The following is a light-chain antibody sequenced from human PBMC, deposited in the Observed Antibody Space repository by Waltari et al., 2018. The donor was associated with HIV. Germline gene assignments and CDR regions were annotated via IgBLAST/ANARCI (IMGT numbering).Light chain of an antibody. CDR3: ASWDDKLSHWV. Sequence: QSVLTQPPSASRSPGQRVLMSCSGTNSNIGNHFVPWFQQVPGGAPKLVIYRNDQRPSGVPDRFSAAKSGSSASLAITGLQSDDEAAYYCASWDDKLSHWVFGGGTKLTV. CDR1: NSNIGNHF. CDR2: RND. J-gene: IGLJ3*02. V-gene: IGLV1-47*01.